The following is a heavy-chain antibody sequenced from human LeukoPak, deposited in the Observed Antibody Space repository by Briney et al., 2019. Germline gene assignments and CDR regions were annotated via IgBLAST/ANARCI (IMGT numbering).Heavy chain of an antibody. V-gene: IGHV3-7*01. CDR3: ARMMGELLLYFDY. J-gene: IGHJ4*02. D-gene: IGHD1-26*01. Sequence: GGSLRLSCTASGFTFGDYAMSWVRQAPGKGLEWVANIKQDGSEKYYVDSVKGRFTISRDNAKNSLYLQMNSLRAEDTAVYYCARMMGELLLYFDYWGQGTLVTVSS. CDR2: IKQDGSEK. CDR1: GFTFGDYA.